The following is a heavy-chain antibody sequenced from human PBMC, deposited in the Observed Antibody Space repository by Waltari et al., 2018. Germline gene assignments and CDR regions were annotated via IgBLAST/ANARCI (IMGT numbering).Heavy chain of an antibody. D-gene: IGHD6-13*01. CDR1: GGSFSGYS. V-gene: IGHV4-34*01. CDR2: INHSGST. J-gene: IGHJ5*02. CDR3: ARRSSSWPRGFSNWFDP. Sequence: QVQLPQWGAGLLKPSETLSLTCPVYGGSFSGYSWSWLRQPPGKGLEWIGEINHSGSTNYNPSLKSRVTISVDTSKNQFSLKLSSVTAADTAVYYCARRSSSWPRGFSNWFDPWGQGTLVTVSS.